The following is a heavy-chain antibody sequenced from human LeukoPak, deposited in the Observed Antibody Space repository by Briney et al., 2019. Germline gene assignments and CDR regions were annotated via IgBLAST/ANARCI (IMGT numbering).Heavy chain of an antibody. V-gene: IGHV3-23*01. Sequence: QPGGSLRLSCAASGFTFSSYAMSWVRQAPGKGLEWVSAISGSGGSTYYADSVKGRFTISRDNSKNTLYLQMNSLRAEDTAVYYCAKEENIVATILDYFDYWGQGTLVTVSS. CDR1: GFTFSSYA. J-gene: IGHJ4*02. D-gene: IGHD5-12*01. CDR3: AKEENIVATILDYFDY. CDR2: ISGSGGST.